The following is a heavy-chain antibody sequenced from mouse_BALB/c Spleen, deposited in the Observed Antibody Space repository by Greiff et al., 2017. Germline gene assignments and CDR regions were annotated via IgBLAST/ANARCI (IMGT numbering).Heavy chain of an antibody. Sequence: VKLVESGPGLVAPSQSLSITCTVSGFSLTSYGVHWVRQPPGKGLEWLGVIWAGGSTNYNSALMSRLSISKDNSKSQVFLKMNSLQTDDTAMYYCARGSYGYLYAMDYWGQGTSVTVSS. CDR1: GFSLTSYG. V-gene: IGHV2-9*02. D-gene: IGHD1-2*01. J-gene: IGHJ4*01. CDR2: IWAGGST. CDR3: ARGSYGYLYAMDY.